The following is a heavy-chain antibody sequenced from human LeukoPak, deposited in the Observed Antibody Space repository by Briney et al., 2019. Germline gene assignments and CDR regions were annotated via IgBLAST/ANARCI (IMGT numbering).Heavy chain of an antibody. CDR3: ARIARSSSDDPLDY. CDR1: GFSLDSSELC. J-gene: IGHJ4*02. Sequence: ESGPTLVNPTQTLTLTCTFSGFSLDSSELCVSWIRQPPGKALEWLACIDGDGDKYYRTSLRTRLSISKDTAEKQVVLKMTNVEPVDTGTYYCARIARSSSDDPLDYWGQGTQVTVSS. V-gene: IGHV2-70*11. CDR2: IDGDGDK. D-gene: IGHD6-6*01.